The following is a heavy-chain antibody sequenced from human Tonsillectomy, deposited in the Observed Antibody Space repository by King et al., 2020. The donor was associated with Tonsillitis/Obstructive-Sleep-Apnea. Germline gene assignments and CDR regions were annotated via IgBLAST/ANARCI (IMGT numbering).Heavy chain of an antibody. J-gene: IGHJ6*03. CDR2: INHSGST. Sequence: VQLQQWGAGLLKPSETLSLTCAVYGGSFSGYYWSWIRQPPGKGLEWIGEINHSGSTNYNPSLKSRVTISVDTSKNQFSLKLSSVTAADTAVYYCARDQGPRITIFGVVISGYMDVWGKGTTVTVSS. V-gene: IGHV4-34*01. D-gene: IGHD3-3*01. CDR3: ARDQGPRITIFGVVISGYMDV. CDR1: GGSFSGYY.